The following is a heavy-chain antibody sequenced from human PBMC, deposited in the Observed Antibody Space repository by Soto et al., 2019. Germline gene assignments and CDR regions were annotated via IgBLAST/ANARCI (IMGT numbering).Heavy chain of an antibody. CDR3: ARDGRGNWNDGPHFDY. D-gene: IGHD1-20*01. CDR1: GYTFTSYY. V-gene: IGHV1-46*03. Sequence: GASVKVSCKASGYTFTSYYMHWVRQAPGQGLEWMGIINPSGGSTSYAQKFQGRVTMTRDTSTSTVYMELSSLRSEDTAVYYCARDGRGNWNDGPHFDYWGQGTLVTVSS. J-gene: IGHJ4*02. CDR2: INPSGGST.